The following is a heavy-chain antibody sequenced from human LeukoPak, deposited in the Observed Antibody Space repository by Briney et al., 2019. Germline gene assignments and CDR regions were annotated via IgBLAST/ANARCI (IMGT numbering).Heavy chain of an antibody. V-gene: IGHV4-39*01. CDR1: GASVSSSTYY. CDR2: IYHSGST. Sequence: SETLSLTCSVSGASVSSSTYYWGWIRQSPGKDLEWVGSIYHSGSTFYSPSLKSRVTMTLDASRNQFSLKLTSVTAADTAIYYCAQSLAEIPAGMPQWGLGTLVTVSS. J-gene: IGHJ4*02. CDR3: AQSLAEIPAGMPQ. D-gene: IGHD2-2*01.